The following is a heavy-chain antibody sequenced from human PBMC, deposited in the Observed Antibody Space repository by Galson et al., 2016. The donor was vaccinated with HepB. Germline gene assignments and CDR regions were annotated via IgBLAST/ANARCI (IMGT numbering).Heavy chain of an antibody. CDR2: ISGTGGTT. CDR1: GFTLSSYA. J-gene: IGHJ6*02. CDR3: VTQYGVDV. Sequence: SLRLSCAASGFTLSSYAMSWVRQAPGKGLQWVTSISGTGGTTYYADSVKGRFTISRDDSKNTLYLQMSSLRAEDTAIYYCVTQYGVDVWGQGTTVTVS. V-gene: IGHV3-23*01.